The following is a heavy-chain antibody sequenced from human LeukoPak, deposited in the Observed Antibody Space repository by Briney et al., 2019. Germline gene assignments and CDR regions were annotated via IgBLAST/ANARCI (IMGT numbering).Heavy chain of an antibody. Sequence: ASVTASCKASGYSFTGNYMHWVRQAPGQGFEWMGWINPNTGGTNYAQKFKGRVLMTRDTSISTAYLELSSLKSDDTAVYYCARVGYCSRGVCYNYDYWGQGTQVTVSS. D-gene: IGHD2-8*01. CDR3: ARVGYCSRGVCYNYDY. CDR2: INPNTGGT. J-gene: IGHJ4*02. CDR1: GYSFTGNY. V-gene: IGHV1-2*02.